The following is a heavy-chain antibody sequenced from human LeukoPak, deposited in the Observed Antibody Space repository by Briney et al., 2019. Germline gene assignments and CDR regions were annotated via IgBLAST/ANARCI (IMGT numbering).Heavy chain of an antibody. CDR1: GGSISSSSYY. D-gene: IGHD3-9*01. Sequence: SETLSLTCTVSGGSISSSSYYWSWIRQPAGKGLEWIGRIYTSGSTNYNPSLKSRVTMSVDTSKNQFSLKLSSVTAADTAVYYCARDRLTHAFDIWGQGTMVTVSS. V-gene: IGHV4-61*02. CDR3: ARDRLTHAFDI. CDR2: IYTSGST. J-gene: IGHJ3*02.